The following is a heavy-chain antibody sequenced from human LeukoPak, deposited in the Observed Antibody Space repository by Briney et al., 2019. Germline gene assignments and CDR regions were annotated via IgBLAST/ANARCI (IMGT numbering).Heavy chain of an antibody. D-gene: IGHD4-23*01. J-gene: IGHJ3*02. Sequence: SETLSLTCTVSGGSISSYYWSWIRQPPGKGLEWIGYIYYSGSTNYNPSLKSRVTISVDTSKNQFSLKLSSVTAADTAVYYCARVKATVVTLDAFDIWGQGTMVTVSS. CDR2: IYYSGST. CDR3: ARVKATVVTLDAFDI. CDR1: GGSISSYY. V-gene: IGHV4-59*12.